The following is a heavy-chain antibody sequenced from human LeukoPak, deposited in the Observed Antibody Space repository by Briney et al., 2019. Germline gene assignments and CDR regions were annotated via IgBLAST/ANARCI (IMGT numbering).Heavy chain of an antibody. CDR3: AKDRGSGYYFPRGLDY. J-gene: IGHJ4*02. D-gene: IGHD3-22*01. V-gene: IGHV3-30*18. CDR1: GFTFSSYG. CDR2: ISYDGSNK. Sequence: PGRSLRLSCAASGFTFSSYGTHWVRQAPGKGLEWVAVISYDGSNKYYADSVKGRFTISRDNSKNTLYLQMNSLRAEDTAVYYCAKDRGSGYYFPRGLDYWGQGTLVTVSS.